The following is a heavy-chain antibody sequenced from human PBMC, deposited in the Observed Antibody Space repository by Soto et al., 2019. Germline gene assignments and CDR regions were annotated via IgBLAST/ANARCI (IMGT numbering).Heavy chain of an antibody. CDR1: GGSISSGGYY. CDR2: IYYSGST. CDR3: ARGGYDFWSGYLTYLDY. Sequence: SETLSLTCTVSGGSISSGGYYWSWIRQHPGKGLEWIGYIYYSGSTNYNPSLKSRVTISVDTSKNQFSLKLSSVTAADTAVYYCARGGYDFWSGYLTYLDYWGQGTLVTVSS. V-gene: IGHV4-31*03. J-gene: IGHJ4*02. D-gene: IGHD3-3*01.